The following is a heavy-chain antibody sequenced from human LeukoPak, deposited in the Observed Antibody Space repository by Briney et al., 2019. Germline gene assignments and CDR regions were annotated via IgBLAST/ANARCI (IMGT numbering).Heavy chain of an antibody. Sequence: PGGSLRLSRAASRFTFRDYQMSWIRQAPGKGLEWVSSIRRSGYNIYYVDSVKGRFTISRGHAQNSLFLQMNSLRAEDTPLDFCSRDVWVTSIPNYHCYDMDVWGKGTTVSVSS. CDR3: SRDVWVTSIPNYHCYDMDV. CDR1: RFTFRDYQ. D-gene: IGHD6-6*01. J-gene: IGHJ6*03. CDR2: IRRSGYNI. V-gene: IGHV3-11*04.